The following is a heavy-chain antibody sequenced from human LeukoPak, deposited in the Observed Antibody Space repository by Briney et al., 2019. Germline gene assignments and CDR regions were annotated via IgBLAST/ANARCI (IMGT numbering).Heavy chain of an antibody. J-gene: IGHJ1*01. Sequence: SETLSLTCTVSADSISRSYWSWIRQPPGQGLEWIGYVSYSGSTNYTPSLKGRVTISIDTSKNQFSLKLNSVTAADTAVYYCAGRGQRYFRDWGQGTLVTVSS. CDR2: VSYSGST. V-gene: IGHV4-59*08. CDR3: AGRGQRYFRD. CDR1: ADSISRSY.